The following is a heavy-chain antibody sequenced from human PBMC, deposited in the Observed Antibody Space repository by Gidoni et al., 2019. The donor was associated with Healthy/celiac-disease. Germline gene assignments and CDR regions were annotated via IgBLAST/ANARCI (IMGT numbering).Heavy chain of an antibody. CDR2: IYYSGST. V-gene: IGHV4-61*01. CDR1: GGSVSSGSYY. D-gene: IGHD1-26*01. J-gene: IGHJ4*02. CDR3: ARERWELPFDY. Sequence: QVQLQESGPGLVKPSATLSLTCPVSGGSVSSGSYYWSWFRQPPGQGLEWIGYIYYSGSTNYNPSLKSRVTISVDTSKNQFSLKLSSVTAADTAVYYCARERWELPFDYWGQGTLVTVSS.